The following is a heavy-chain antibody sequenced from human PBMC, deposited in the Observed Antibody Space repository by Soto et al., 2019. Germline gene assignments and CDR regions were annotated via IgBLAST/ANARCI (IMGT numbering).Heavy chain of an antibody. CDR1: GYSFTDYH. Sequence: ASVKVSCKASGYSFTDYHIHWVRQAPGQGLEWLGRIDPKSGGTSTAQKFQGWVTMTTDTSISTASMELTRLTSDDTAIYYCARGDSTDCSNGVCSFFYNHDMDVWGQGTTVAVSS. J-gene: IGHJ6*02. D-gene: IGHD2-8*01. CDR2: IDPKSGGT. CDR3: ARGDSTDCSNGVCSFFYNHDMDV. V-gene: IGHV1-2*04.